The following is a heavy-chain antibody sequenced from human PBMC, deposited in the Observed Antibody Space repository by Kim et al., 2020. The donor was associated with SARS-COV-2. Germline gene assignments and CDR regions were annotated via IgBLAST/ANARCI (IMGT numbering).Heavy chain of an antibody. J-gene: IGHJ4*02. D-gene: IGHD3-16*02. Sequence: YNPSRKSRVTISVDTSKNQFSLKLSSVTAADTAVYYCARHAGGGELSVDYWGQGTLVTVSS. CDR3: ARHAGGGELSVDY. V-gene: IGHV4-59*08.